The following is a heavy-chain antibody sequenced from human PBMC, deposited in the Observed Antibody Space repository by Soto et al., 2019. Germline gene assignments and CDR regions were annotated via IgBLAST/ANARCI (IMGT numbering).Heavy chain of an antibody. CDR3: AKDRWGSGYYFDY. Sequence: GGSLRPSCAASGFTFSSYAMSWVRQAPGKGLEWVSAISGSGGSTYYADSVKGRFTISRDNSKNTLYLQMNSLRAEDTAVYYCAKDRWGSGYYFDYWGQGTLVTVSS. CDR2: ISGSGGST. D-gene: IGHD3-16*01. V-gene: IGHV3-23*01. CDR1: GFTFSSYA. J-gene: IGHJ4*02.